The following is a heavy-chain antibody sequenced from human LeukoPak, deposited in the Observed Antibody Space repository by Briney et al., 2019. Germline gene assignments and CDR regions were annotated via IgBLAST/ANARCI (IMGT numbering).Heavy chain of an antibody. CDR1: GFTFSSYS. V-gene: IGHV3-48*01. CDR2: ISSSSSTI. CDR3: ARDSRGDYYDSSGYDDLDY. D-gene: IGHD3-22*01. J-gene: IGHJ4*02. Sequence: GGSLRLSCAASGFTFSSYSMNWVRQAPGKGLEWVSYISSSSSTIYYADSVKGRFTISRDNAKNSLYLQMNSLRAEDTAVYYCARDSRGDYYDSSGYDDLDYWGQGTLVTVSS.